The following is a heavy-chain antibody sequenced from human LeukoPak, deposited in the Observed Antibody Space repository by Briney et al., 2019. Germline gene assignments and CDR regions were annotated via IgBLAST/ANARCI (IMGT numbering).Heavy chain of an antibody. V-gene: IGHV4-31*03. CDR3: ARGLTYYYGSGSYSNNWFDP. D-gene: IGHD3-10*01. CDR2: IYYSGST. Sequence: SETLSLTCTVSGGSISSGGYYWSWIRQHPGKGLEWIGYIYYSGSTYYNPSLKSRVTISVDTSKNQFSLKLSSVIAADTAVYYCARGLTYYYGSGSYSNNWFDPWGQGTLVTVSS. J-gene: IGHJ5*02. CDR1: GGSISSGGYY.